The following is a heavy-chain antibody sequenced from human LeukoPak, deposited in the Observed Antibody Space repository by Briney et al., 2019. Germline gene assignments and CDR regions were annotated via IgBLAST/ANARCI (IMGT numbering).Heavy chain of an antibody. CDR3: ASVIDSSGYYYAN. CDR1: GGSISSYY. Sequence: SETLSLTCAVYGGSISSYYWSWIRQPPGKGLEWIGYIYYSGSTNYNPSLKSRVTISVDTSKNQFSLKLSSVTAADTAVYYCASVIDSSGYYYANWGQGTLVTVSS. D-gene: IGHD3-22*01. V-gene: IGHV4-59*01. CDR2: IYYSGST. J-gene: IGHJ4*02.